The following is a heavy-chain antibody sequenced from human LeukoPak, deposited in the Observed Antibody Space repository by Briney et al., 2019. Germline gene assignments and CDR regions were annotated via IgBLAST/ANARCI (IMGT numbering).Heavy chain of an antibody. V-gene: IGHV4-39*01. CDR3: ARDYGDLNY. CDR1: GGSISSSSYY. CDR2: IYYSGST. J-gene: IGHJ4*02. Sequence: PSETLSLTCTVSGGSISSSSYYWGWVRLPPGKGLEWIGSIYYSGSTYYNPSLKSRVTISVDTSKNQFSLKLSSVTAADTAVYYCARDYGDLNYWGQGTLVTVSS. D-gene: IGHD4-17*01.